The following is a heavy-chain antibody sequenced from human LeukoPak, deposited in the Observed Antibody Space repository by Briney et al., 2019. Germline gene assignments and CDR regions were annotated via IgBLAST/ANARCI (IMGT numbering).Heavy chain of an antibody. CDR3: AKEHSSGYYYGPYDAFDI. J-gene: IGHJ3*02. V-gene: IGHV3-30*18. CDR1: GFTFSSYG. D-gene: IGHD3-22*01. CDR2: ISYDGSNK. Sequence: GGSLRLSCAASGFTFSSYGMHWVRQAPGKGLEWVAVISYDGSNKYYADSVKGRFTISRDNSKNTLYLQMNSLRAEDTAVYYCAKEHSSGYYYGPYDAFDIRGQGTMVTVSS.